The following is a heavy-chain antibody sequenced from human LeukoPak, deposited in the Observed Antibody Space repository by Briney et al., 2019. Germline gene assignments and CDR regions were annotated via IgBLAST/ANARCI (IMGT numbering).Heavy chain of an antibody. CDR2: ISSGGSTI. V-gene: IGHV3-48*04. CDR3: ATAPQTYRYLGY. Sequence: GGSLRLSCAASGFTFSSYSMNWVRQAPGKGLEWVSYISSGGSTIYYADSVKGRFTISRDNGKNSLYLQMNSLRAEDTALYYCATAPQTYRYLGYWGQGTLVTVSS. J-gene: IGHJ4*02. CDR1: GFTFSSYS. D-gene: IGHD3-16*02.